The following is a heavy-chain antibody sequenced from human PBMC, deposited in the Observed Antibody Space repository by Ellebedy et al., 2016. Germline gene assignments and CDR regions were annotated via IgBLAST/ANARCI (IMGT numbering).Heavy chain of an antibody. CDR3: AKWNGAWNAFDV. Sequence: SETLSLTCNVSGVSVSSDYWNWIRRPPGKGLEWIGFVFHTGATLLNPSLKSRVTMSVDTSKSQISLRLVSVTAADTAVYYCAKWNGAWNAFDVWGLGTMVTVSS. J-gene: IGHJ3*01. V-gene: IGHV4-59*02. D-gene: IGHD1-1*01. CDR2: VFHTGAT. CDR1: GVSVSSDY.